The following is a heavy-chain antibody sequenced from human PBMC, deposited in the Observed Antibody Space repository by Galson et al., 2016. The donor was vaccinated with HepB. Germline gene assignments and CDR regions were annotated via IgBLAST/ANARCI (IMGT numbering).Heavy chain of an antibody. V-gene: IGHV4-59*01. Sequence: LSLTCTVPGDSIRSYYWSWIRQPPGKGLEWIGYFYYTGSAKYNPSLKSRVTMSVDTSKNQFSLKLSSVTAADTAVYYCATLGSGAYYRRDGFDIWGQGTTVTVS. D-gene: IGHD3-10*01. CDR3: ATLGSGAYYRRDGFDI. CDR1: GDSIRSYY. J-gene: IGHJ3*02. CDR2: FYYTGSA.